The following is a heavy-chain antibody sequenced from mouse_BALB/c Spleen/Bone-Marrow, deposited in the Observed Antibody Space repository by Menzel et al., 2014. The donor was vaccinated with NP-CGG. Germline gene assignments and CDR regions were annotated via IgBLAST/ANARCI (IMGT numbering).Heavy chain of an antibody. CDR3: ARANWDYLGY. D-gene: IGHD4-1*01. J-gene: IGHJ2*01. Sequence: EVMLVESGGGLVQPGGSLRLSCATSGFTFSDFSMEWVRQPPGKRLEWIAASRNKANDYTTEYSASAKGRFILSRDTSQSSLYLQMNALTAEDTAIYYCARANWDYLGYWGQGTTLTVSS. CDR2: SRNKANDYTT. CDR1: GFTFSDFS. V-gene: IGHV7-1*02.